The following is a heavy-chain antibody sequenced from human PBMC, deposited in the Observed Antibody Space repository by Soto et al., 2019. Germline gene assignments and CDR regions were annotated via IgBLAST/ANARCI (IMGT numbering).Heavy chain of an antibody. V-gene: IGHV4-31*03. CDR2: IYYSGST. Sequence: PSETLSLTCSVSGDSISTEGYYWSWIRQHPGKGLEWIGYIYYSGSTYYNPSLKSRVTISVDTSKNQFSLKLSSVTAADTAVYYCARSPLEGGGAVAHVNWFDPWGQGTLVTVSS. J-gene: IGHJ5*02. D-gene: IGHD6-19*01. CDR1: GDSISTEGYY. CDR3: ARSPLEGGGAVAHVNWFDP.